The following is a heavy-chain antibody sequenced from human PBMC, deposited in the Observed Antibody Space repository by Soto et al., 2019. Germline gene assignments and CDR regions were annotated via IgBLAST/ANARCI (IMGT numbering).Heavy chain of an antibody. V-gene: IGHV3-48*03. D-gene: IGHD2-15*01. Sequence: EVQLVESGGGLVQPGGSLRLSCAASGFTFSSYEMNWVRQAPGKGLEWVSYISSSGSTIYYADSVKGRFTISRDNAKNSLYLQMNSLRAEDTAVYYCARDSDGGNPGVCDYWGQGTLVTVSS. CDR1: GFTFSSYE. CDR2: ISSSGSTI. CDR3: ARDSDGGNPGVCDY. J-gene: IGHJ4*02.